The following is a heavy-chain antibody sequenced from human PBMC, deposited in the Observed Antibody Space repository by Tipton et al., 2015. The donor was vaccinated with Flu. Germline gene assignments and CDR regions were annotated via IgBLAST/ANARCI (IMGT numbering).Heavy chain of an antibody. CDR2: VSAYNGNT. CDR3: ARQRLLASYYFDY. V-gene: IGHV1-18*01. J-gene: IGHJ4*02. D-gene: IGHD6-25*01. CDR1: GGTFSSYA. Sequence: QLVQSGAEVKKPGSSVKVSCKASGGTFSSYAISWVRQAPGQGLEWMGWVSAYNGNTNYAQKLQGRVTMTTDTSTSTAYMELRSLRSDDTAVYYCARQRLLASYYFDYWGQGTLVTVSS.